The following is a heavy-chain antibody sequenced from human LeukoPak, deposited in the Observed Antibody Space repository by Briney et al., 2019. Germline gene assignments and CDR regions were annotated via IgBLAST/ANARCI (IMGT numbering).Heavy chain of an antibody. V-gene: IGHV1-18*01. Sequence: GASVKVSCKASGYTFTSYGISWVRQAPGQGLEWMGWISAYNGNTNHAQKLQGRVTMTTDTSTSTAYMELRSLRSDDTAVYYCARDPALLGLGANWGSSPAFDIWGQGTMVTVSS. CDR1: GYTFTSYG. D-gene: IGHD7-27*01. CDR2: ISAYNGNT. CDR3: ARDPALLGLGANWGSSPAFDI. J-gene: IGHJ3*02.